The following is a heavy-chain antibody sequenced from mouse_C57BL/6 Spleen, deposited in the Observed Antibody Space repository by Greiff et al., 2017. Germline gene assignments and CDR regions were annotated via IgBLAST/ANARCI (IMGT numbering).Heavy chain of an antibody. CDR1: GYTFTDYY. J-gene: IGHJ3*01. CDR2: IYPGSGNT. D-gene: IGHD3-2*02. V-gene: IGHV1-76*01. Sequence: QVQLQQSGAELVRPGASVKLSCKASGYTFTDYYINWVKQRPGQGLEWIARIYPGSGNTYYNEKFKGKATLTAEESSSTAYMQLSSLTSEDSAVYFCARWEDSSGPFAYWGQGTLVTVSA. CDR3: ARWEDSSGPFAY.